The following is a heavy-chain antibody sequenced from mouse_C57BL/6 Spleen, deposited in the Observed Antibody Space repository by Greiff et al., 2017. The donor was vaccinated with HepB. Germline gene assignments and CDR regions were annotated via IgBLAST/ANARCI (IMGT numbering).Heavy chain of an antibody. CDR3: ARVGGYYGDY. V-gene: IGHV1-76*01. D-gene: IGHD1-1*02. CDR2: IYPGSGNT. CDR1: GYTFTDYY. J-gene: IGHJ2*01. Sequence: QVHVKQSGAELVRPGASVKLSCKASGYTFTDYYINWVKQRPGQGLEWIARIYPGSGNTYYNEKFKGKATLTAEKSSSTAYMQLSSLTSEDSAVYFCARVGGYYGDYWGQGTTLTVSS.